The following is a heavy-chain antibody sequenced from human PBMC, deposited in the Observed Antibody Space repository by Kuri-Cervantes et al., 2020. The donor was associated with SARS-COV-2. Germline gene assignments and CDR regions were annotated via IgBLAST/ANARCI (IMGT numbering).Heavy chain of an antibody. Sequence: GGSLRLSCAASGFTFSSYWMSWVRQAPGKGLEWVANIKQDGSEKYYVDSVKGRFTISRDNAKNSLYLQMNSLRAEDTAVYYCATPYYDFWSGYFGSFDYWGQGTLVTVSS. CDR3: ATPYYDFWSGYFGSFDY. CDR2: IKQDGSEK. J-gene: IGHJ4*02. D-gene: IGHD3-3*01. V-gene: IGHV3-7*01. CDR1: GFTFSSYW.